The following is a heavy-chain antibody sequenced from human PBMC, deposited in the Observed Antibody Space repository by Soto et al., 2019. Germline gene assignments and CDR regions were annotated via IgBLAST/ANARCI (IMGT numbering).Heavy chain of an antibody. CDR3: ASGKRSSGYCYRHDY. CDR2: MNPNSGNT. J-gene: IGHJ4*02. CDR1: GDTFTSYD. D-gene: IGHD3-22*01. Sequence: SVKVSCKASGDTFTSYDINWVRQATGQGLEWMGWMNPNSGNTGYAQKFQGRVTMTRNTSISTAYMELSSLRSEDTAVYYCASGKRSSGYCYRHDYWAQGTLDPVSP. V-gene: IGHV1-8*01.